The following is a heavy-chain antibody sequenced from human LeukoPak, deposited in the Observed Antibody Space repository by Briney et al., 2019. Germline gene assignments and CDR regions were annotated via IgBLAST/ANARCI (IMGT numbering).Heavy chain of an antibody. V-gene: IGHV1-3*01. D-gene: IGHD5-24*01. Sequence: GASVKVSCKTSGYIFTPHHIHWMRQAPGQGLELLGWVSAANNPGYSQKFQGRVVITRDASATTSYLELNSLRSEDTAVYYCAMSVEMPPIPSFDYWGQGTLVTVSS. CDR1: GYIFTPHH. CDR2: VSAANNP. J-gene: IGHJ4*02. CDR3: AMSVEMPPIPSFDY.